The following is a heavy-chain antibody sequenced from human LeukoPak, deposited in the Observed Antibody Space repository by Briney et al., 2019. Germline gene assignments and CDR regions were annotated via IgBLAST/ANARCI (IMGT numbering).Heavy chain of an antibody. J-gene: IGHJ4*02. CDR3: AKDLSKFAY. V-gene: IGHV3-23*01. CDR2: ISDSGDDT. D-gene: IGHD2-21*01. Sequence: GSLILSCAASGFTFSSYAMSWVRQAPGKGPEWVSGISDSGDDTYYADSVKGRFTISRDNSKKTLYLQMNSLRAEDMAVYYCAKDLSKFAYWGQGALVTVSS. CDR1: GFTFSSYA.